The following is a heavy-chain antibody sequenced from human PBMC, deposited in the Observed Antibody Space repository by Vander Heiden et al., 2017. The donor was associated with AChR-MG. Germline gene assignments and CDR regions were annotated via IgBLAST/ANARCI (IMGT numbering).Heavy chain of an antibody. D-gene: IGHD1-1*01. J-gene: IGHJ4*02. CDR1: GYSFTASY. V-gene: IGHV1-2*06. Sequence: QVHLVQSAAAERKHGASVQVSCPAFGYSFTASYLSWMRQAPGHGIERVGRINPPTGATNFDQNFQGRIPRTGDASMNHDYMELSRLKSDDTAVYYWAQGGRYDPSGGWGQGTLITVSS. CDR2: INPPTGAT. CDR3: AQGGRYDPSGG.